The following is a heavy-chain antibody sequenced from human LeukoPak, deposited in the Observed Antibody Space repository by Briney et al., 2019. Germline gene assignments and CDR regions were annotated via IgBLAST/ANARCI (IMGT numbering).Heavy chain of an antibody. CDR3: GGSCYSCYYGMDV. Sequence: PGGSLRLSCVASGFTFSDYYMSWVRQAPGKGLEWVSYISSSSRTIYYADSVKGRFTISRDNAKNSLYLQMNSLRDEDTAVYYCGGSCYSCYYGMDVWGQGTTVTVSS. V-gene: IGHV3-11*04. CDR2: ISSSSRTI. CDR1: GFTFSDYY. J-gene: IGHJ6*02. D-gene: IGHD2-15*01.